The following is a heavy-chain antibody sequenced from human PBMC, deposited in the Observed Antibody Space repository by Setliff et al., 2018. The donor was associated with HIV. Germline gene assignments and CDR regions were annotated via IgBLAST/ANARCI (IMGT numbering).Heavy chain of an antibody. J-gene: IGHJ1*01. Sequence: ASVKVSCKASGGTFSGYAINWVRQAPGQGLEWMANFDPEDGETFYAQKFQGRLTMTEDTSTDTAYMELSSLRSDDTAMYYCATDPGYSSTWYSESFQHWGQGTVVTVSS. V-gene: IGHV1-24*01. CDR3: ATDPGYSSTWYSESFQH. D-gene: IGHD6-13*01. CDR2: FDPEDGET. CDR1: GGTFSGYA.